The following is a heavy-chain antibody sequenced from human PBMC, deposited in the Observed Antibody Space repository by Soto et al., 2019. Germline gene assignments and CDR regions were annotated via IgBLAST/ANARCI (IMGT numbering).Heavy chain of an antibody. CDR1: GFTFSSYA. J-gene: IGHJ4*02. D-gene: IGHD6-19*01. CDR3: TVAGQFDY. CDR2: ISYDGSNK. V-gene: IGHV3-30-3*01. Sequence: GGSLRLSCAASGFTFSSYAMHWVRQAPGKGLEWVAVISYDGSNKYYADSVKGLFTISRDNSKNTLYLQMNSRRAEDTAVYYCTVAGQFDYWGQGTLVTVSS.